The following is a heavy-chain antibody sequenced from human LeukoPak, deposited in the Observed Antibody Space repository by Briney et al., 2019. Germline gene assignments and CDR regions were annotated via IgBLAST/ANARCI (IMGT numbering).Heavy chain of an antibody. CDR1: GDSLSSGNYY. V-gene: IGHV4-61*02. Sequence: TPSLTCTVSGDSLSSGNYYCTWIRQPAGNGLGWIGRIYTSGSTNYNPSLKSRVTISVDTSKNQFSLKLSSVTAADTAVYYCATLGYSYGTDYWGQGTLVTVSS. CDR2: IYTSGST. D-gene: IGHD5-18*01. CDR3: ATLGYSYGTDY. J-gene: IGHJ4*02.